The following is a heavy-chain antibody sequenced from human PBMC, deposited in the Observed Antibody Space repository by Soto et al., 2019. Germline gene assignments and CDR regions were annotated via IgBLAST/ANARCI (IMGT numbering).Heavy chain of an antibody. J-gene: IGHJ3*01. Sequence: QVQLQESGPGLVKPSGTLSLTCAVSGDSISSPKWWTWLRQPPGKGLEWIGDLLHGGTTNYNPSLKRRVTLSVDTSQNQFSLNRTSVTAADTAIYYCAYSTGWYRHDVWGQGTSVTVSS. CDR3: AYSTGWYRHDV. D-gene: IGHD6-19*01. V-gene: IGHV4-4*02. CDR2: LLHGGTT. CDR1: GDSISSPKW.